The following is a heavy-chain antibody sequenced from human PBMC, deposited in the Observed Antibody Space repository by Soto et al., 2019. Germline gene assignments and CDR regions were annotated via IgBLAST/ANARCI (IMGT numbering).Heavy chain of an antibody. V-gene: IGHV1-18*01. Sequence: ASVKVSCKTSGYTFSNYGITWVRQAPGQPLEWLGWISLYSDGTNYAQKFQGRVSMTTDTSTTTAYIELRSLRSDDTAVYYCARVVPGAEAWFGPWGQGTLVTVSS. CDR3: ARVVPGAEAWFGP. CDR1: GYTFSNYG. CDR2: ISLYSDGT. D-gene: IGHD2-2*01. J-gene: IGHJ5*02.